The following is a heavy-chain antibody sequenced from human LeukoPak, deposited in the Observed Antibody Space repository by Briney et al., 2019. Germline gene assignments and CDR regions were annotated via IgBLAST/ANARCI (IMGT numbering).Heavy chain of an antibody. V-gene: IGHV5-51*01. J-gene: IGHJ5*02. D-gene: IGHD3-22*01. CDR1: GYSFTNYW. Sequence: GESLKISCRDSGYSFTNYWIGWVCQMPGKGLEWMGIIHAADSHTKYSPSFQGQVTISVDKSISTAYLQWSGLKASDTAIYYCARGSELYYYDTRNWFDPWGQGTLVTVSS. CDR2: IHAADSHT. CDR3: ARGSELYYYDTRNWFDP.